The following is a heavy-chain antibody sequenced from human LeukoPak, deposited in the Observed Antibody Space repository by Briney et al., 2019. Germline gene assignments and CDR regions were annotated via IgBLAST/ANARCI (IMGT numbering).Heavy chain of an antibody. D-gene: IGHD6-19*01. CDR2: MNPNSGNT. CDR3: ARGGGRLDPLDY. CDR1: GGTFSSYA. V-gene: IGHV1-8*02. Sequence: ASVKVSCKASGGTFSSYAINWVRQATGQGLEWMGWMNPNSGNTGYAQKFQGRVTMTRNTSISTAYMELSSLRSEDTAVYYCARGGGRLDPLDYWGQGTLVTVSS. J-gene: IGHJ4*02.